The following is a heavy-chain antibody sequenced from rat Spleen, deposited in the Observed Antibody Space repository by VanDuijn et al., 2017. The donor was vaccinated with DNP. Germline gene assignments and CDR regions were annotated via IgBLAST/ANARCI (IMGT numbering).Heavy chain of an antibody. J-gene: IGHJ1*01. D-gene: IGHD1-4*01. Sequence: EVQLQESGPGLVKPSQSLSLTCSVTGYSITSNYWGWIRKFPGNKMEWIGHISYSGSTSYNPSLKSRISITRDTSKNQFFLQLNSVTTEDTATYYCARRGYKNSWYFDFWGPGTMVTVAS. V-gene: IGHV3-1*01. CDR2: ISYSGST. CDR1: GYSITSNY. CDR3: ARRGYKNSWYFDF.